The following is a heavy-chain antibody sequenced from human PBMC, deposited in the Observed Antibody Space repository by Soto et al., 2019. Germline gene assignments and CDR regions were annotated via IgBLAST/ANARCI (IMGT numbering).Heavy chain of an antibody. CDR3: AREGTATGMDV. J-gene: IGHJ6*02. Sequence: PGGALRLSGAASVFTFSSYWMSWVRQAPGKGLEWVANIKQDGSEKYYVDSVKGRFTISRDNAKNSLYLQMNSLRAEDTAVYYCAREGTATGMDVWGQGTTVTVSS. CDR1: VFTFSSYW. D-gene: IGHD2-15*01. V-gene: IGHV3-7*01. CDR2: IKQDGSEK.